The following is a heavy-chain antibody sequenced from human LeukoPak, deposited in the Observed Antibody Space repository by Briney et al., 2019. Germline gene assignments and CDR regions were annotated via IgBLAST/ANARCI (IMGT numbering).Heavy chain of an antibody. V-gene: IGHV4-38-2*02. CDR1: GYSISNGYY. Sequence: PSETLSLTCTVSGYSISNGYYWGWIRQPPGKGLEWIGSIYHSGSIYYNPSLKSRVTISVDTSKNQLSLKLSSVTAADTAVYYCARATAYSSSIGYYYYMDVWGKGTTVTVSS. CDR2: IYHSGSI. D-gene: IGHD6-6*01. CDR3: ARATAYSSSIGYYYYMDV. J-gene: IGHJ6*03.